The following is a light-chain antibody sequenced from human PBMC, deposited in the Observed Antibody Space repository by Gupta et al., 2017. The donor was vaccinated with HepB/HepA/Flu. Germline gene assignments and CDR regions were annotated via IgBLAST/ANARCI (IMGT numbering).Light chain of an antibody. CDR3: ETWDDSLSGRRV. CDR2: NND. J-gene: IGLJ3*02. CDR1: SSYIGSNS. Sequence: QPGLTESPSASGTPGWRVTISCSGSSSYIGSNSVYWYQQFPGMAPKLLIYNNDQRPSGVPDRFSGSKSGTSASLAIRGLRSEEEADYVCETWDDSLSGRRVFGGGTKLSVL. V-gene: IGLV1-47*01.